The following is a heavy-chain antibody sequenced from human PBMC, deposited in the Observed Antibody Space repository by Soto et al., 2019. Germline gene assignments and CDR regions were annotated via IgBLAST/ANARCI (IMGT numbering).Heavy chain of an antibody. J-gene: IGHJ5*01. CDR3: ARMPQWLSQGGWFDS. CDR1: GYTFTSYD. V-gene: IGHV1-8*01. D-gene: IGHD6-19*01. CDR2: MNPNSGNT. Sequence: ASVKVSSKASGYTFTSYDINWVRQATGQGLEWMGWMNPNSGNTGYAQKFQGRVTMTRNTSISTAYMELSSLRSEDTAVYYCARMPQWLSQGGWFDSWGQGTLVTVSS.